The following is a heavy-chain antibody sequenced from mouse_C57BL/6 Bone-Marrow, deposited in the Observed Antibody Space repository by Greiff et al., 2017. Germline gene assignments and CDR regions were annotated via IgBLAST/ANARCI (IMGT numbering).Heavy chain of an antibody. V-gene: IGHV1-64*01. J-gene: IGHJ3*01. CDR3: ARDFYWDARD. Sequence: QVELQQPGAELVKPGASVKLSCKASGYTFTSYWMHWVKQRPGQGLEWIGMIHPNSGSTNYNEKFKSKATLTVDKSSSTAYMQLSSLTSEDSAVYYCARDFYWDARDWGQGTLVTVSA. CDR2: IHPNSGST. CDR1: GYTFTSYW. D-gene: IGHD4-1*01.